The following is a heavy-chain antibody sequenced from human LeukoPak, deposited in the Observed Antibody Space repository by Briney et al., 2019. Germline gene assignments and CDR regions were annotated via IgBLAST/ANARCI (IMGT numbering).Heavy chain of an antibody. V-gene: IGHV4-61*09. Sequence: SETLSLTCTVSGGSISSGSNYWSWIRQPAGKGLEWIGHIYTSGSTKYNPSLKSRVTISVDTSKSQFSLKLTSVTAADTAMYYCARYSAGRYDFWSGYFHAFDIWGQGTMVTVSS. D-gene: IGHD3-3*01. CDR2: IYTSGST. CDR3: ARYSAGRYDFWSGYFHAFDI. CDR1: GGSISSGSNY. J-gene: IGHJ3*02.